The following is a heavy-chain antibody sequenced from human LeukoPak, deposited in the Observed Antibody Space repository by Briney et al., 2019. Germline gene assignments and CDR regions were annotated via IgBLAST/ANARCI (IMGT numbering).Heavy chain of an antibody. Sequence: GGSLRLSCAASGFTFSDYYMNWIRQAPGKGLEWVSYIHSSSAYTNYADSVKGRFTISRDNAKNSLYLQMNSLRAEDTAVYYCARTGDYESFDYWGQGTLVAVSS. J-gene: IGHJ4*02. D-gene: IGHD4-17*01. CDR3: ARTGDYESFDY. CDR2: IHSSSAYT. CDR1: GFTFSDYY. V-gene: IGHV3-11*06.